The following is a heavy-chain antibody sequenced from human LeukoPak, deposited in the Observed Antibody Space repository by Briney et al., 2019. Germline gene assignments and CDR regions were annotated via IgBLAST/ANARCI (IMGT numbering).Heavy chain of an antibody. V-gene: IGHV4-34*01. CDR3: AREALNYAPFDY. CDR2: INHSGST. J-gene: IGHJ4*02. Sequence: SETLSLTCAVYGGSFSGYYWSWIRHPPGKGREGIGEINHSGSTNYNPSLKSRVTISVDTSKNQFSLKLSSVTAADTAVYYCAREALNYAPFDYWGQGTLVTVSS. D-gene: IGHD4-11*01. CDR1: GGSFSGYY.